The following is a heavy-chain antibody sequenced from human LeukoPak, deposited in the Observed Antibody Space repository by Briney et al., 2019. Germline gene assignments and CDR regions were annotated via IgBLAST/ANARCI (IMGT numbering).Heavy chain of an antibody. Sequence: PGGSLRLSCAASGFTFSSYGMHWARQAPGKGLEWVAVIWNDGSDKYYADSVKGRFTISRDNSKSTLYLQMNSLRAEDTAVYYCAKPTRGSGSFLIDFWGQGTLVTVSS. D-gene: IGHD1-26*01. J-gene: IGHJ4*02. CDR3: AKPTRGSGSFLIDF. V-gene: IGHV3-33*06. CDR1: GFTFSSYG. CDR2: IWNDGSDK.